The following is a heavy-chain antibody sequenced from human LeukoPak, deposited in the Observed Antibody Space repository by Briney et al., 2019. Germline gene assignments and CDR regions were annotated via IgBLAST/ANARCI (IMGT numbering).Heavy chain of an antibody. V-gene: IGHV1-8*03. J-gene: IGHJ4*02. Sequence: ASVKVSCKASGYTFTSYDINWVRQATGQGLEWMGWMNPNSGNTGYAQKFQGRVTITRNTSISTAYMELRSLRSDDTAVYYCASCHDYGFMDYWGQGTLVTVSS. CDR2: MNPNSGNT. D-gene: IGHD4-17*01. CDR1: GYTFTSYD. CDR3: ASCHDYGFMDY.